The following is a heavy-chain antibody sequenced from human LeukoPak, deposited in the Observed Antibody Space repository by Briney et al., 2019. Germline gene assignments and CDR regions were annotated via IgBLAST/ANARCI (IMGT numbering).Heavy chain of an antibody. Sequence: GGSLRLSCAASGFTFSSYEMNWVRQAPGKGLEWVSYISSSGSTIYYADSVKGRFTISRDNAKNSLFLQMNSLRAEDTAVYYCARYGVVPAAPDYWGQGTLVTVSS. CDR2: ISSSGSTI. CDR1: GFTFSSYE. D-gene: IGHD2-2*01. J-gene: IGHJ4*02. CDR3: ARYGVVPAAPDY. V-gene: IGHV3-48*03.